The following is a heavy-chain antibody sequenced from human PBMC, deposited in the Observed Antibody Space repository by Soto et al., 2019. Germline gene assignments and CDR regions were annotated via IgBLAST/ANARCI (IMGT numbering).Heavy chain of an antibody. D-gene: IGHD3-16*01. J-gene: IGHJ4*02. CDR3: AHCRGGVASF. CDR2: VYWDDDK. CDR1: GFSLSTRDVG. Sequence: ITLNESGPTLVKPTQTLTLTCTFSGFSLSTRDVGVGWIRQPPGEALEWLGVVYWDDDKTYSPSLKSRLTITKDTSKNQVVLRMTKVDPVDTATYYCAHCRGGVASFWGQGTLVTVSS. V-gene: IGHV2-5*02.